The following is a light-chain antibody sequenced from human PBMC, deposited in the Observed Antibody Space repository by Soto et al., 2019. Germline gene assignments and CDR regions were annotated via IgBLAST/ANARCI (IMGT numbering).Light chain of an antibody. Sequence: EIVMTQSPATLSVSPGERVTLSXXXSQSVSSNLAWYQQKPGQAPRLLIYGASTRATGIPARFSGSGSGTDFTLTISSLEPEDFAVYYCQQRSNWPPWTFGQGTKVDI. CDR2: GAS. CDR1: QSVSSN. J-gene: IGKJ1*01. V-gene: IGKV3-15*01. CDR3: QQRSNWPPWT.